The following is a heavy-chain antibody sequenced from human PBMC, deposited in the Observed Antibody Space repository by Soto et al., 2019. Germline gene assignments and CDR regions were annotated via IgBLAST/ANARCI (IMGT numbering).Heavy chain of an antibody. V-gene: IGHV1-8*01. CDR3: ARGRFRGGNSVPYFDY. CDR1: GYTFTSYD. Sequence: QVQLVQSGAEVKKPGASVKVSCKASGYTFTSYDINWVRQATGQGLEWMGWMNPNSGNTGYAQKFQGRVTMTRNTSISTAYMELSSLRSEDTAVYYCARGRFRGGNSVPYFDYWGQGTLVTVSS. J-gene: IGHJ4*02. D-gene: IGHD2-21*02. CDR2: MNPNSGNT.